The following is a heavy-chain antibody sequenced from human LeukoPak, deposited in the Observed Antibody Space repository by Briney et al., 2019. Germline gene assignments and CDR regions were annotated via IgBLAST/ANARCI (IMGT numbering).Heavy chain of an antibody. D-gene: IGHD5-12*01. Sequence: PSETLSLTCTVSGGSISSGSYYWSWIRQPAGKGLEWIGRIYTSGSTKYNPSLKSRVTISLDTSKNHFSLKLSSVTAADTAVYYCARDSSYSGYGYFDYWGQGTLVTVSS. CDR3: ARDSSYSGYGYFDY. CDR2: IYTSGST. V-gene: IGHV4-61*02. CDR1: GGSISSGSYY. J-gene: IGHJ4*02.